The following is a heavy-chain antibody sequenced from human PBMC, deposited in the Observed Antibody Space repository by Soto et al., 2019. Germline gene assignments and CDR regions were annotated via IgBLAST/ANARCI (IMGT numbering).Heavy chain of an antibody. D-gene: IGHD6-6*01. V-gene: IGHV1-18*01. CDR2: ISVYNGNT. CDR3: ARDLIAVRPGWFDP. Sequence: ASVKVSCKASGYSFTTYGVNWVRQAPGQGLEWMGWISVYNGNTKYAQNFQGRVTMTTDTSTGTAYMELRSLRSDDTAIYYCARDLIAVRPGWFDPWGQGTLVTVSS. J-gene: IGHJ5*02. CDR1: GYSFTTYG.